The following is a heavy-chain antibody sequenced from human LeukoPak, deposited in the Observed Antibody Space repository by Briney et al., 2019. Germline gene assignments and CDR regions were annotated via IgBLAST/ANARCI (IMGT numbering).Heavy chain of an antibody. Sequence: PSETLSLTCTVSGGSISSYYWSWIRQPPGKGLEWIGEINHSGSTNYNPSLKSRVTISVDTSKNQFSLKLSSVTAADTAVYYCARGAPEWELLDYFDYWGQGTLVTVSS. CDR3: ARGAPEWELLDYFDY. V-gene: IGHV4-34*01. CDR1: GGSISSYY. D-gene: IGHD1-26*01. CDR2: INHSGST. J-gene: IGHJ4*02.